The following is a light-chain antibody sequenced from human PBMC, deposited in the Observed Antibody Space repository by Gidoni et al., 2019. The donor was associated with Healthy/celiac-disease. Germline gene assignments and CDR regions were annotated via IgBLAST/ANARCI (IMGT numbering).Light chain of an antibody. J-gene: IGKJ1*01. CDR1: QSISSW. Sequence: DIQMTQSPSTLSASVGDRVTITCRASQSISSWLAWYQQKPGKAPKLLIYKASSLESGVPSRFRGSGSGTEFTLTSSSLQPDDFATYYCQQYKSYWTFGQGTKVEIK. V-gene: IGKV1-5*03. CDR3: QQYKSYWT. CDR2: KAS.